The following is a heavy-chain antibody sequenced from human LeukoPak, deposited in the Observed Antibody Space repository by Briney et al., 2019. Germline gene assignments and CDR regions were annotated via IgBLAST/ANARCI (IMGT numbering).Heavy chain of an antibody. CDR3: VKELRYFDWLGALDY. Sequence: PGGSLRLSCSASGFTFTSYAIHWVRQARWKGLEYVSPISSNGGCTYYADSVKGRFTISRDNSKYTLYLQMSSLRAEDTAVYYCVKELRYFDWLGALDYWGQGTLVTVSS. D-gene: IGHD3-9*01. J-gene: IGHJ4*02. V-gene: IGHV3-64D*06. CDR2: ISSNGGCT. CDR1: GFTFTSYA.